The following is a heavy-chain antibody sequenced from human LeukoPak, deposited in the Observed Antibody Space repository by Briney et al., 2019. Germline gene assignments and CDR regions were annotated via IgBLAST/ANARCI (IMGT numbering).Heavy chain of an antibody. Sequence: GGSLRLSCAASGFTFSNYGMHWVRQAPGKGLEWVAVISYDGSYKFYADSVKGRFTISRDNSKSTLYLQMNSLRAEDTAVYYCAKDRYSGLNTIDYWGQGTLVTVSS. D-gene: IGHD6-13*01. CDR2: ISYDGSYK. CDR1: GFTFSNYG. CDR3: AKDRYSGLNTIDY. J-gene: IGHJ4*02. V-gene: IGHV3-30*18.